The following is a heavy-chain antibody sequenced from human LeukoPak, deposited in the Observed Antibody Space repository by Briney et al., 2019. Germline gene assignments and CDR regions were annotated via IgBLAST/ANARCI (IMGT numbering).Heavy chain of an antibody. V-gene: IGHV5-10-1*01. J-gene: IGHJ3*02. CDR2: IDPSDSYT. D-gene: IGHD3-3*01. Sequence: GESLKISCKGSGYSFTSYWISWVRQMPGKGLEWMGRIDPSDSYTNYSPSFQGHVTISADKSISTAYLQWSSLKASDTAMYYCASHITIRDAFDIWGQGTMVAVSS. CDR3: ASHITIRDAFDI. CDR1: GYSFTSYW.